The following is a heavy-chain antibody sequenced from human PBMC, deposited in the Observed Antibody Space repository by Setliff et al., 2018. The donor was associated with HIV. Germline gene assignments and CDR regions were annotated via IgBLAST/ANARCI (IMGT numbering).Heavy chain of an antibody. V-gene: IGHV3-7*01. CDR1: GFTFSTYW. D-gene: IGHD3-3*01. Sequence: GGSLRLSCAASGFTFSTYWMSWVCQAPGKGLEWVANIKQDGSEKNYMDSVKGRFTISRDNAKNSLYLQMNSLTAEDTAVYYCARDVSWRVRTYIDYWGQGALVTVSS. CDR3: ARDVSWRVRTYIDY. CDR2: IKQDGSEK. J-gene: IGHJ4*02.